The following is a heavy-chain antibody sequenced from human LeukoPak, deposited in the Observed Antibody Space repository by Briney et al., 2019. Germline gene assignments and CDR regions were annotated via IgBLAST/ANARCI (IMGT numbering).Heavy chain of an antibody. CDR3: ARHRTYCSGGSCYLPNYFDY. D-gene: IGHD2-15*01. CDR2: ISYDGSNK. J-gene: IGHJ4*02. Sequence: GGSLRLSCAASGFTFSSYGMHWVRQAPGKGLEWVAVISYDGSNKYYADSVEGPFTISRDNSKNTLYLQMNSLRAEDTAVYYCARHRTYCSGGSCYLPNYFDYWGQGTLVTVSS. V-gene: IGHV3-30*03. CDR1: GFTFSSYG.